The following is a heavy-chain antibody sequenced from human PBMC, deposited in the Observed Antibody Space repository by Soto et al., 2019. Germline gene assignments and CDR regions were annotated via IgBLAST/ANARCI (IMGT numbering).Heavy chain of an antibody. CDR3: VSGYVMDV. J-gene: IGHJ6*02. CDR2: IFYSGST. CDR1: GGSISNYY. V-gene: IGHV4-59*01. D-gene: IGHD3-10*01. Sequence: SETLSLTCKVSGGSISNYYWNWIRQPPGKGLEWIGYIFYSGSTNYNPSLKSRVSMSVDTSKKQFSLKLTSVTAADTAVYFCVSGYVMDVWGQGTKVTVSS.